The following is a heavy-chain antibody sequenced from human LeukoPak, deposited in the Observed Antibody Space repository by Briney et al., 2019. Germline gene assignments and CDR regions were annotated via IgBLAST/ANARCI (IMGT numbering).Heavy chain of an antibody. CDR2: IYYSGST. Sequence: PSETLSLTCTVPGGSISSSSYYWGWIRQPPGKGLEWIGSIYYSGSTYYNPSLKSRVTISVDTSKNQFSLKLSSVTAADTAVYYCARPAYYYDSSGPSWFDPWGQGTLVTVSS. D-gene: IGHD3-22*01. CDR1: GGSISSSSYY. V-gene: IGHV4-39*01. CDR3: ARPAYYYDSSGPSWFDP. J-gene: IGHJ5*02.